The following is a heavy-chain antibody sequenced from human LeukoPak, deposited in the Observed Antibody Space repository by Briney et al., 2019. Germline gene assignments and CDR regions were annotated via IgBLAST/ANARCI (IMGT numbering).Heavy chain of an antibody. J-gene: IGHJ6*03. D-gene: IGHD2-2*02. Sequence: ASVKVSCKASGYTFTGYYMHWVRQAPGQGLEWMGWINPNSGDINYAQKFQGRVTMTRDTSISTAYMELSSLRSEDTAVYYCARVAAEVVGVPGAIGFGWLRRDYYYMDVWGKGTTVTVSS. V-gene: IGHV1-2*02. CDR2: INPNSGDI. CDR1: GYTFTGYY. CDR3: ARVAAEVVGVPGAIGFGWLRRDYYYMDV.